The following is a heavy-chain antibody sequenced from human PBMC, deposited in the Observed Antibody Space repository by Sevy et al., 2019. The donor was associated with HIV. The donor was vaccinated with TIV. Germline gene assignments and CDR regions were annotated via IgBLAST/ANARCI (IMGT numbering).Heavy chain of an antibody. CDR2: INPNSGVT. V-gene: IGHV1-2*06. CDR3: VREDINAPRTLLSFDI. CDR1: GYIFSDYN. Sequence: ASVKVSCKTTGYIFSDYNMHWVRQAPGQGLEWMALINPNSGVTIYAHNFRGRVSVTRDKSMSTAYMEQSGLTSDDTAVYYCVREDINAPRTLLSFDIWGQGTMVTVSS. J-gene: IGHJ3*02. D-gene: IGHD3-3*01.